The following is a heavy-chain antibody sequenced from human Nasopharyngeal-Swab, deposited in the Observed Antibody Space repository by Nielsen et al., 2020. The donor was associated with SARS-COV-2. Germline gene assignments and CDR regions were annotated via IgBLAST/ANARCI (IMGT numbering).Heavy chain of an antibody. CDR2: NYYGGST. CDR3: ARVNYDVLAGPL. J-gene: IGHJ4*02. V-gene: IGHV4-31*03. D-gene: IGHD3-9*01. CDR1: GGSITSGDDY. Sequence: PQTLSLTCTVSGGSITSGDDYWTWIRQHPGKGLEWIGYNYYGGSTYSNPSLKSRVTISLITSKNQFSLSLSSVTAADTAVYYCARVNYDVLAGPLRGQGTLVTVSS.